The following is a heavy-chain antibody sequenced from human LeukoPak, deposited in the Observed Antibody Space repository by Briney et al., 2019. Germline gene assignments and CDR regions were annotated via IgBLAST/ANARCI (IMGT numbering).Heavy chain of an antibody. V-gene: IGHV3-48*01. CDR3: AKGYYGSGRASNWFDP. D-gene: IGHD3-10*01. CDR2: ISSSSTI. CDR1: GFSFSSYS. J-gene: IGHJ5*02. Sequence: GGSLRLSCAASGFSFSSYSMNWVRQAPGKGLEWVSYISSSSTIYYADSVKGRFTISRDNSKNTLYLQMNSLRAEDTAVYYCAKGYYGSGRASNWFDPWGQGTLVTVSS.